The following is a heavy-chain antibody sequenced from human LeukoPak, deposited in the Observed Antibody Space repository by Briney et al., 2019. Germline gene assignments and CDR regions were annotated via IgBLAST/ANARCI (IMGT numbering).Heavy chain of an antibody. Sequence: GGSLRLSCAASGFTFSSYGMHWVRQAPGKGLEWVTFIRYDADDKYYADSVKGRFTISRDSSKNTLYLQMDSLRAEDTAVYYCAKSGGRNDFDYWGQGTLVTVSS. CDR1: GFTFSSYG. V-gene: IGHV3-30*02. CDR2: IRYDADDK. D-gene: IGHD1-1*01. J-gene: IGHJ4*02. CDR3: AKSGGRNDFDY.